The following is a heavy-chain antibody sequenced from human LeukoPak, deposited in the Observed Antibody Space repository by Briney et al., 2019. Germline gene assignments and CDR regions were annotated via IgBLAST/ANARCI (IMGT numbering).Heavy chain of an antibody. Sequence: GGSLRLSCAASGFTFSDYYMNWIRQAPGKRLDWISYISGSGTTIYYADSVKGRFTISRDNAKNSLYLQMNSLRAEDTAVYYCAKAIGSSSWYYFDYWGQGTLVTVSS. D-gene: IGHD6-13*01. CDR2: ISGSGTTI. CDR3: AKAIGSSSWYYFDY. V-gene: IGHV3-11*01. CDR1: GFTFSDYY. J-gene: IGHJ4*02.